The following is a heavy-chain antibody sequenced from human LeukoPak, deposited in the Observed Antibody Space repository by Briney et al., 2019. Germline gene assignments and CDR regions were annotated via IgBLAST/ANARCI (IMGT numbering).Heavy chain of an antibody. J-gene: IGHJ4*02. CDR2: IRYDGSNK. D-gene: IGHD1-26*01. V-gene: IGHV3-30*02. Sequence: GGSLRLSCAASGFTFSSYGMHWVRQAPGKGLEWVAFIRYDGSNKYYADSVKGRFTISRDNSKNTLYLQMNSLRAEDTAVYYCARGKWEPLDYWGQGTLVTVSS. CDR1: GFTFSSYG. CDR3: ARGKWEPLDY.